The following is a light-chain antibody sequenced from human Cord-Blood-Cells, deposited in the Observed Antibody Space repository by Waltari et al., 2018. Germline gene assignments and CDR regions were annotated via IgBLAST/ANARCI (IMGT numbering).Light chain of an antibody. Sequence: SYVLTQPPSVSVAPGKTARITCGGNNIGSKSVHWYQEKPGPVPVLVVYVDRDRPPGIAVRFPGSDSGNTATLTISRVEAGDEADYYCQVWDSSSDHVVFGGGTKLTVL. V-gene: IGLV3-21*03. CDR2: VDR. CDR3: QVWDSSSDHVV. CDR1: NIGSKS. J-gene: IGLJ2*01.